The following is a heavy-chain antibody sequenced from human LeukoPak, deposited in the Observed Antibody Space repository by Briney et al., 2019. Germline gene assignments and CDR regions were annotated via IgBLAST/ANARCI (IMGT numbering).Heavy chain of an antibody. V-gene: IGHV1-2*02. Sequence: ASVKVSCKASGYTFTGYYMHWARQAPGQGLEWMGWINPNSGGTNYAQKFQGSVTMTGDTSISTAYMELSRLRSDDTAVYYCAREPNYDILTGLDPWGQGTLVTVSS. J-gene: IGHJ5*02. D-gene: IGHD3-9*01. CDR2: INPNSGGT. CDR1: GYTFTGYY. CDR3: AREPNYDILTGLDP.